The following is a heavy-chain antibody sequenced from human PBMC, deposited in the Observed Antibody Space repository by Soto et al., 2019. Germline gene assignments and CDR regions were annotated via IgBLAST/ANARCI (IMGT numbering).Heavy chain of an antibody. CDR1: GGSINSYW. CDR3: ARDIGSYAYGEGY. V-gene: IGHV4-4*07. CDR2: VYSSGTT. J-gene: IGHJ4*02. Sequence: LSATLSLTCSVSGGSINSYWWSWIRQPAGKGLEWIGRVYSSGTTDYNPSLNSRATLSVETSKNQFSLKLSSVTAADTAVYYCARDIGSYAYGEGYWGQGIQVTVSS. D-gene: IGHD3-10*01.